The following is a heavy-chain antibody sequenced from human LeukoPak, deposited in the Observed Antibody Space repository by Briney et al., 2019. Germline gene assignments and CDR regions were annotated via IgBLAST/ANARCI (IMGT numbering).Heavy chain of an antibody. J-gene: IGHJ5*02. D-gene: IGHD6-13*01. CDR2: MSGDGRST. CDR3: ARISIVAPGMDL. Sequence: GGSLRLSCAASGFTLSNYVIHWVRQAPGKGLEYVSTMSGDGRSTYYANSVKGRFSISRDNSKNTLYLQMGSLRPEDMAVYYCARISIVAPGMDLWGQGTLVTVSS. V-gene: IGHV3-64*01. CDR1: GFTLSNYV.